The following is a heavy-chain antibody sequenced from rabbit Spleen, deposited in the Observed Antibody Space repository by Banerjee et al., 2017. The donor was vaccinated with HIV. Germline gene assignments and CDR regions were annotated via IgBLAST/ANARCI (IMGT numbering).Heavy chain of an antibody. Sequence: QEQLEESGGDLVKPEGSLTLTCTASGFSFSSSYYMCWVRQAPGKGLEWIACIWTADGNTRYASRVNGRFTISKASSTTVTLQMTSLTAADTATYFCARRNVDNGGYMFEFWGPGTLVTVS. CDR2: IWTADGNT. CDR3: ARRNVDNGGYMFEF. CDR1: GFSFSSSYY. V-gene: IGHV1S45*01. J-gene: IGHJ4*02. D-gene: IGHD1-1*01.